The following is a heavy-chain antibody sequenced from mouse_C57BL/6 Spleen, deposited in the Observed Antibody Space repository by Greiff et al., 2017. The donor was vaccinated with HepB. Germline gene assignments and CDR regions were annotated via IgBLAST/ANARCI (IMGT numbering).Heavy chain of an antibody. D-gene: IGHD2-3*01. J-gene: IGHJ3*01. V-gene: IGHV1-54*01. CDR2: INPGSGGT. CDR3: ARSGDGYYTPWFAY. CDR1: GYAFTNYL. Sequence: VQLQHSGAELVRPGTSVKVSCKASGYAFTNYLIEWVKQRPGQGLEWIGVINPGSGGTNYNEKFKGKATLTADKSSSTAYMQLSSLTSEDSAVYFCARSGDGYYTPWFAYWGQGTLVTVSA.